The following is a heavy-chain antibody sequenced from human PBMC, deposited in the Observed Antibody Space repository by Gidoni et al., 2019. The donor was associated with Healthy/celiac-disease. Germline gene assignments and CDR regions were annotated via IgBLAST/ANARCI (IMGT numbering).Heavy chain of an antibody. Sequence: QVQLVESGGGVVQPGRSLSLSCAASGFTFSSYGMHWVRQAPGKGLEWVAVISYDGSNKYYADSVKGRFTISRDNSKNTLYLQMNSLRAEDTAVYYCANEWEYYFDYWGQGTLVTVSS. D-gene: IGHD1-26*01. V-gene: IGHV3-30*18. J-gene: IGHJ4*02. CDR2: ISYDGSNK. CDR1: GFTFSSYG. CDR3: ANEWEYYFDY.